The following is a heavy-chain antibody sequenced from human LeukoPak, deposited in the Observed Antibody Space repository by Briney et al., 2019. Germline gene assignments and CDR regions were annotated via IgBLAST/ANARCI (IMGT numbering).Heavy chain of an antibody. CDR3: ARIAVVTQGDAFDL. Sequence: PSETLSLTCTVSGGSISSSSYYWGWIRQPPGKGLEWIGSIYYSGSTYYNPSLKSRVTISVDTSKNQFSLKLSSVTAADTAAYYCARIAVVTQGDAFDLWGRGTLVTVSS. CDR1: GGSISSSSYY. V-gene: IGHV4-39*01. J-gene: IGHJ3*01. CDR2: IYYSGST. D-gene: IGHD4-23*01.